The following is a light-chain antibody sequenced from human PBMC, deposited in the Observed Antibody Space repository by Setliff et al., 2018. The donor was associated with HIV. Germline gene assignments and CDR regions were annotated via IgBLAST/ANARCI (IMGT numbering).Light chain of an antibody. J-gene: IGKJ1*01. CDR3: QQYNNWPPT. CDR1: QSVSSN. Sequence: EILMTQSPATLSVSPGERATLSCRASQSVSSNLAWYQQKPGQAPRLLIYGASTRATGIPARFSGSGSGTEFTLTLSSLQTEDFAVYYCQQYNNWPPTFGQGTKV. V-gene: IGKV3-15*01. CDR2: GAS.